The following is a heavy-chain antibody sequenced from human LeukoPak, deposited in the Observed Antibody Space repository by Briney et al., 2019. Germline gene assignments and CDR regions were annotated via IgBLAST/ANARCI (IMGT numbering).Heavy chain of an antibody. CDR1: GFTCSSYA. V-gene: IGHV3-30-3*01. J-gene: IGHJ4*02. D-gene: IGHD1-26*01. Sequence: GGSQTLSCALSGFTCSSYAVHEVRQAPGKGVECGAVISYDRSNKYYTDSVKRRFTISRDNSKNTLYLQMNSLRAEDTDVYYCAREGPSGSYGGFDYWGQGTLVTVTS. CDR2: ISYDRSNK. CDR3: AREGPSGSYGGFDY.